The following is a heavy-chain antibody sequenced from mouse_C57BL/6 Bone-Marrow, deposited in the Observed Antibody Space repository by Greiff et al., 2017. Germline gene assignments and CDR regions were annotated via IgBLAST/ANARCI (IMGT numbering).Heavy chain of an antibody. CDR2: IYPSDSEN. V-gene: IGHV1-61*01. CDR1: GYTFTSYW. Sequence: QVQLQQPGAELVRPGSSVKLSCKASGYTFTSYWMDWVKQRPGQGLEWIGNIYPSDSENHYNQKFKDKATLTVDKSSSTAYMQLSSLTSEDSAVYYCARLAAQPYFDYWGQGTTLTVSS. D-gene: IGHD3-2*02. J-gene: IGHJ2*01. CDR3: ARLAAQPYFDY.